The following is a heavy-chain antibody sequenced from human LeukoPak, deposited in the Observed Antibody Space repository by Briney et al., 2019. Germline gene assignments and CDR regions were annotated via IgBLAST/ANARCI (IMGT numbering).Heavy chain of an antibody. CDR2: ISGNNDNP. CDR3: ARDGTSTDDY. V-gene: IGHV1-18*01. D-gene: IGHD2-2*01. J-gene: IGHJ4*02. Sequence: ASVRVSCKTSGYTFSNFGINRVRQAPGQGLEWMGWISGNNDNPNYGQKFQGRLTVTTDSSTSTAYMELRNLRFDDTAVYYCARDGTSTDDYWGQGTLDTVSS. CDR1: GYTFSNFG.